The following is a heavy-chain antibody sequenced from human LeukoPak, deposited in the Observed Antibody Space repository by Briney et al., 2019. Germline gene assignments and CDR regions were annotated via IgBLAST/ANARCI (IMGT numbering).Heavy chain of an antibody. V-gene: IGHV1-2*02. Sequence: ASVKVSCXASGYTFTGYYLHWVRQAPGQGLEWMGWINPNSGGTNYAQNFQGRVTMTRDTSISTAYMELSRLRSDDTAVYYCARLIREYSSSFDYWGQGTLVTVSS. J-gene: IGHJ4*02. CDR1: GYTFTGYY. CDR2: INPNSGGT. D-gene: IGHD6-6*01. CDR3: ARLIREYSSSFDY.